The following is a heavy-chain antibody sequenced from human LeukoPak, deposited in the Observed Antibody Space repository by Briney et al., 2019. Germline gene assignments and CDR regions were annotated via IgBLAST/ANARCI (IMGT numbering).Heavy chain of an antibody. J-gene: IGHJ4*02. V-gene: IGHV4-4*02. CDR3: ARTRRTYYYDSSGYYSYYFDY. CDR2: IYHSGST. D-gene: IGHD3-22*01. CDR1: GGSISSSNW. Sequence: SGTLSLTCAVSGGSISSSNWWSWVRQPPGKGLEWIGEIYHSGSTNYNPSLKSRVTISVDKSKNQFSLKLSSVTAADTAVYYCARTRRTYYYDSSGYYSYYFDYWGQGTLVTVSS.